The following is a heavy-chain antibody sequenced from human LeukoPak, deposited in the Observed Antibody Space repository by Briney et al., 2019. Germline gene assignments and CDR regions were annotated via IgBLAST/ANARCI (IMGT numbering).Heavy chain of an antibody. Sequence: GGSLRLSCAASGFTFSSYSMNWVRQAPGKGLEWVSSISSSGSYIYYADSVKGRFTISRDNAKNSLYLQMNSLRAEDTAVYYCAREATMVRGANYYYYGMDVWGQGTTVTVSS. CDR3: AREATMVRGANYYYYGMDV. J-gene: IGHJ6*02. CDR2: ISSSGSYI. V-gene: IGHV3-21*01. CDR1: GFTFSSYS. D-gene: IGHD3-10*01.